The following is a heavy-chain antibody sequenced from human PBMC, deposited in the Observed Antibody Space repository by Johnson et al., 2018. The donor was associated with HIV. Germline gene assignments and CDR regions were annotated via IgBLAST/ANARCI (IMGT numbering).Heavy chain of an antibody. Sequence: QVLLVESGGGVVQPGRSLRLSCAASGFTFSSYGMHWVRQAPGKGLEWVAVIWYDGSNKYYADSVKGRFTISRDSAKNFLYLQMNSLRAEDTAVYYCAKGVTIFGVDIHDGFDMWGQGTMVTVSS. D-gene: IGHD3-3*01. CDR3: AKGVTIFGVDIHDGFDM. CDR1: GFTFSSYG. V-gene: IGHV3-33*03. CDR2: IWYDGSNK. J-gene: IGHJ3*02.